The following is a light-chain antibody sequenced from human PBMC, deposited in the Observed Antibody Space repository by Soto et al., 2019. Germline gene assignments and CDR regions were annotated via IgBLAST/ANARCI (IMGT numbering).Light chain of an antibody. CDR2: DAS. CDR3: QQFDTLPPA. CDR1: QDISKY. V-gene: IGKV1-33*01. Sequence: DIQMTQSPSSLSASVGDRVTISCQASQDISKYLNWYQQHPGKAPRLLIYDASSLDAGVPSRFSGSGSGTDFTFTIDSLQPEDIETYFCQQFDTLPPAFGQGTKLEIK. J-gene: IGKJ2*01.